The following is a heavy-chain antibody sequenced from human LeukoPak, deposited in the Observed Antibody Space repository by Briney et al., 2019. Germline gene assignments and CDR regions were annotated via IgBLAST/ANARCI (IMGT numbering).Heavy chain of an antibody. J-gene: IGHJ4*02. Sequence: GGSLRLSCAASGFTFRSYAMSWVRQAPGKGLEWVSAISGSGGSTYYADSVKGRFTISRDNSKNTLYLQMNSLRAEDTAVYYCAKDRAQLLYHYYFDYWGQGTLVTVSS. CDR1: GFTFRSYA. D-gene: IGHD2-2*02. CDR3: AKDRAQLLYHYYFDY. V-gene: IGHV3-23*01. CDR2: ISGSGGST.